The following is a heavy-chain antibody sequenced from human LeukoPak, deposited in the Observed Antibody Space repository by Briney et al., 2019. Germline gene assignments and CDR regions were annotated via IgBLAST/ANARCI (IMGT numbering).Heavy chain of an antibody. D-gene: IGHD6-13*01. Sequence: PSETLSLTCTVSGGSISSYYWSWIRQPPGKGLEWIGYIYYSGSTNYNPSLKSRVTISVDTSKNQSSLKLSSVTAADTAVYYCAGSSSGTRYFDYWGQGTLVTVSS. V-gene: IGHV4-59*08. J-gene: IGHJ4*02. CDR1: GGSISSYY. CDR2: IYYSGST. CDR3: AGSSSGTRYFDY.